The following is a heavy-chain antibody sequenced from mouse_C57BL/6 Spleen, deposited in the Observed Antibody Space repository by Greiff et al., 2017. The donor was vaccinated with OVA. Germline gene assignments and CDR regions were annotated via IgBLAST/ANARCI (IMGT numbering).Heavy chain of an antibody. D-gene: IGHD2-3*01. J-gene: IGHJ4*01. CDR3: AREMVTLYYYAMDY. V-gene: IGHV1-54*01. CDR1: GYAFTNYL. Sequence: QVQLKESGAELVRPGTSVKVSCKASGYAFTNYLIEWVKQRPGQGLEWIGVINPGSGGTNYNEKFKGKATLTADKSSSTAYMQLSSLTSEDSAVYFCAREMVTLYYYAMDYWGQGTSVTVSS. CDR2: INPGSGGT.